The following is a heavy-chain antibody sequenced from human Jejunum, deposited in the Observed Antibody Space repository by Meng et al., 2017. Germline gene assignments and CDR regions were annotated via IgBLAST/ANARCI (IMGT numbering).Heavy chain of an antibody. J-gene: IGHJ4*02. CDR3: ARGELLWDY. Sequence: QVQLQEAGPGQVNPSQTLSLTCTVSGDSTSSGEYFWSWIRQPPGKGLEWIGYMDYRGSTFYNPSLKSRVTISVDTSKNQFSLKLSSVTAADTAVYFCARGELLWDYWGQGTLVTVSS. CDR2: MDYRGST. V-gene: IGHV4-30-4*01. D-gene: IGHD2-2*01. CDR1: GDSTSSGEYF.